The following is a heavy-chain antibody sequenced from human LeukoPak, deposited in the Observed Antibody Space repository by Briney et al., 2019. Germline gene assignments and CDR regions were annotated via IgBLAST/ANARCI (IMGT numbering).Heavy chain of an antibody. Sequence: GESLRLSCAASGFTFSNAWMSWVRQAPGKGLEWVGRIKSKTDGGTTDYAAPVKGRFTISRDDSKNTLYLQMNSLKTEDTAVYYCTTDLSWELGGYWGQGTLVTVSS. D-gene: IGHD1-26*01. CDR2: IKSKTDGGTT. V-gene: IGHV3-15*01. J-gene: IGHJ4*02. CDR1: GFTFSNAW. CDR3: TTDLSWELGGY.